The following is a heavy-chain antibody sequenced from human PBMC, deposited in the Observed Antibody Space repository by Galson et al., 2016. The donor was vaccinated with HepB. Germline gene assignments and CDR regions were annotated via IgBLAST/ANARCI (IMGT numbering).Heavy chain of an antibody. CDR1: GGTFSRYA. CDR3: GRGGDYFDSNGYYFGVAIDY. V-gene: IGHV1-69*06. CDR2: VIPMFGTA. Sequence: SVKVSCKASGGTFSRYAIGWVRQAPGQGLEWLGGVIPMFGTANYAQMLQGRVTITADKSTSTADMELTSLRSDDTDGYYCGRGGDYFDSNGYYFGVAIDYWGQGTLVTVSS. D-gene: IGHD3-22*01. J-gene: IGHJ4*02.